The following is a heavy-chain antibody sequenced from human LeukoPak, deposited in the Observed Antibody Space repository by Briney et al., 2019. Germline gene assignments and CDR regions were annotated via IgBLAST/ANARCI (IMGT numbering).Heavy chain of an antibody. V-gene: IGHV1-18*01. Sequence: GASVKVSCKASGYTFTSYGISWVRQAPGQGLEWMGWISAYNGNTNYAQKLQGRVTMTRNTSINTAYMELSSLRSEDTAVYYCASGPPKDYGSGSSWFDPWGQGTLVTVSS. D-gene: IGHD3-10*01. J-gene: IGHJ5*02. CDR1: GYTFTSYG. CDR3: ASGPPKDYGSGSSWFDP. CDR2: ISAYNGNT.